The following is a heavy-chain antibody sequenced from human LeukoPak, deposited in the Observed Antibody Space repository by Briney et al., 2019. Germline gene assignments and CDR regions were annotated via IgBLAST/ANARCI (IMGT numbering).Heavy chain of an antibody. J-gene: IGHJ5*02. CDR1: GXSFTSYW. V-gene: IGHV5-10-1*01. CDR3: ARLPGNWFDP. D-gene: IGHD3-10*01. Sequence: GESLRISCQGSGXSFTSYWISWVRQMPGKGLECMGRIDPSDSYTNYSPSFQGHVTISADKSISTAYLQWSSLKASDTAMYYCARLPGNWFDPWGQGTLVTVSS. CDR2: IDPSDSYT.